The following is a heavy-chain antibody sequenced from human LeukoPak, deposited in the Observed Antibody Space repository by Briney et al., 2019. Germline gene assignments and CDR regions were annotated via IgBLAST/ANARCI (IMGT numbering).Heavy chain of an antibody. CDR1: GFTFSGFG. J-gene: IGHJ4*02. D-gene: IGHD4-23*01. CDR3: AKDPGYGGNSDY. Sequence: PGGSLMLLCATAGFTFSGFGIHCVRQAPGKALEGVAVISYDGSNKYYADSVKGRFTISRDNSKNTLYLQMNSLRAEDTAAYYCAKDPGYGGNSDYWGQGTLVTVSS. V-gene: IGHV3-30*18. CDR2: ISYDGSNK.